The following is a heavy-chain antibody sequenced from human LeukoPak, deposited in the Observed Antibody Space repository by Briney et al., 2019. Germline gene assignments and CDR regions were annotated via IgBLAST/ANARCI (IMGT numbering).Heavy chain of an antibody. CDR3: ARAAYSSTWYSRYFDL. Sequence: PGGSLRLSCAASGFTFSTYAMHWVRQAPGKGLEWVAVISYDGSSKYYADSVKGRFTISRDNSKNTLYLQMNSLRAGDTAVYYCARAAYSSTWYSRYFDLWGRGTLVTVSS. CDR1: GFTFSTYA. D-gene: IGHD6-13*01. J-gene: IGHJ2*01. CDR2: ISYDGSSK. V-gene: IGHV3-30*14.